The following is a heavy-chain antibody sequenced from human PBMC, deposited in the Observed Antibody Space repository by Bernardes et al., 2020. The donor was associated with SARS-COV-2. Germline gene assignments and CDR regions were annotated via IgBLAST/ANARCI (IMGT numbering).Heavy chain of an antibody. CDR1: GDSISSGTYY. D-gene: IGHD3-16*01. CDR3: ARGRGWVEYFFDY. CDR2: ISYSGST. Sequence: SETLSLTCTVSGDSISSGTYYWTWIRQPPGKGLESIGFISYSGSTTYNPSLKSRVTISIDRSRNQFSLKVSSVTAADTAVYYCARGRGWVEYFFDYWGQGTLVTVSS. V-gene: IGHV4-61*01. J-gene: IGHJ4*02.